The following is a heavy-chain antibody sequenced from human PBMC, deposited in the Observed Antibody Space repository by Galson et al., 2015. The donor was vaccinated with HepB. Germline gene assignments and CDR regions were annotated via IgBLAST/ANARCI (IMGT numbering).Heavy chain of an antibody. CDR2: ISAYNGNT. V-gene: IGHV1-18*04. CDR1: GYTFTSYG. J-gene: IGHJ6*02. D-gene: IGHD3-10*01. Sequence: SVKVSCKASGYTFTSYGISWVRQAPGQGLEWMGWISAYNGNTNYAQKLQGRVTMTTDTSTSTAYMELRSLRSDDTAVYYCASITMVRGVIYYYGMDVWGQGTTVTVS. CDR3: ASITMVRGVIYYYGMDV.